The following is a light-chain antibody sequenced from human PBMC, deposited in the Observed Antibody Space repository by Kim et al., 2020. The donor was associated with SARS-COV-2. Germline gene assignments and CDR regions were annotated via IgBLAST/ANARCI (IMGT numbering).Light chain of an antibody. CDR2: GNS. J-gene: IGLJ1*01. CDR3: QSYDSSLSGHV. V-gene: IGLV1-40*01. CDR1: SSNIGAGYD. Sequence: RVTISCHGSSSNIGAGYDVHWYQQLPGTAPKLLIYGNSNRPSGVPDRFSGSKSGTSASLAITGLQAEDEADYYCQSYDSSLSGHVFGTGTKVTVL.